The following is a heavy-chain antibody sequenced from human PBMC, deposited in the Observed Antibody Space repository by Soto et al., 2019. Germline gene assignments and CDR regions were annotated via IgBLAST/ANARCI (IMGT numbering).Heavy chain of an antibody. Sequence: PGGSLRLSCAASGFTFSSYAMHWVRQAPGKGLEWVAVISYDGSNKYYADSVKGRFTISRDNSKNTLYLQMNSLRAEDTAVYYCARERWNYDILTGSDYYYGMDVWGQGTTVTVSS. J-gene: IGHJ6*02. CDR3: ARERWNYDILTGSDYYYGMDV. CDR2: ISYDGSNK. CDR1: GFTFSSYA. D-gene: IGHD3-9*01. V-gene: IGHV3-30-3*01.